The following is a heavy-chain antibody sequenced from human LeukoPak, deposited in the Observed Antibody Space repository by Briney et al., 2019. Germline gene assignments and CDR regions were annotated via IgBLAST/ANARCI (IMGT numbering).Heavy chain of an antibody. CDR3: ARAGITIFGVEDNWFDP. Sequence: ASVKVSCKASGYTFTSYYMHWVRQAPGQGLEWMGIINPSGGSTSYAQKSQGRVTMTRDTSTSTVYMELSSLRSEDTAVYYCARAGITIFGVEDNWFDPWGQGTLVTVSS. V-gene: IGHV1-46*01. CDR1: GYTFTSYY. D-gene: IGHD3-3*01. CDR2: INPSGGST. J-gene: IGHJ5*02.